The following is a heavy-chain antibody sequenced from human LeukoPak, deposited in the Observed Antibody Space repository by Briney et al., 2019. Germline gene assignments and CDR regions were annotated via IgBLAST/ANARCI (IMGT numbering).Heavy chain of an antibody. CDR2: ISAYDGNT. Sequence: GASVKVSCKASGYTFTNYGISWVRQAPGQGLEWMGWISAYDGNTRYEQKFQDRVTMTTDTSTRTAYMELRSLRSDDTDVYYCARDLLTLYGAQAFQDAFEIWGQGTMVTVSS. V-gene: IGHV1-18*01. CDR1: GYTFTNYG. J-gene: IGHJ3*02. D-gene: IGHD4-17*01. CDR3: ARDLLTLYGAQAFQDAFEI.